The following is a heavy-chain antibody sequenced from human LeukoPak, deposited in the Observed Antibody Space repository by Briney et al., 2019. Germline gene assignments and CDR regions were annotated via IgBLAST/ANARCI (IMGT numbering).Heavy chain of an antibody. CDR2: ISGSGGST. J-gene: IGHJ6*03. CDR3: AKTLRDYYYYMDV. CDR1: EFTFSSYP. V-gene: IGHV3-23*01. Sequence: PGGSLSLPFAASEFTFSSYPRSWVPQAPGKGRDGVPAISGSGGSTYYADSVKGRFTISRDNSKNTLYLQMNSLRAEDTAVYYCAKTLRDYYYYMDVWGKGTTVTVSS.